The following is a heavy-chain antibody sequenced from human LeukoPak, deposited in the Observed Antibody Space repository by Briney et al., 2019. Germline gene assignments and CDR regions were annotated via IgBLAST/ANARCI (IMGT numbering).Heavy chain of an antibody. CDR3: ARASLYGDSYYFDY. CDR1: GGSISSSSYY. V-gene: IGHV4-39*07. Sequence: SETLSLTCTVSGGSISSSSYYWGWIRQPPGKGLEWIGSIYYSGSTYYNPSLKSRVTISVDTSKNQFSLKLSSVTAADTAVYYCARASLYGDSYYFDYWGQGTLVTVSS. J-gene: IGHJ4*02. CDR2: IYYSGST. D-gene: IGHD4-17*01.